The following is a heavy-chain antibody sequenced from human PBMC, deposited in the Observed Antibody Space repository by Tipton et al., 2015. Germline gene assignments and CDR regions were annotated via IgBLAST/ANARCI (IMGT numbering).Heavy chain of an antibody. CDR3: ARLYRYGSFAFDV. D-gene: IGHD5-18*01. V-gene: IGHV5-51*01. CDR2: IRPGDSET. J-gene: IGHJ3*01. Sequence: QLVQSGAEVKKPGESLKISCQGSGFSFSNYWITWVRQLPGKGLEWMGIIRPGDSETRYSPSFEGQVTFSADKSTGTAYLRWGSLKASDTAVYYCARLYRYGSFAFDVWGQGTMVTVSS. CDR1: GFSFSNYW.